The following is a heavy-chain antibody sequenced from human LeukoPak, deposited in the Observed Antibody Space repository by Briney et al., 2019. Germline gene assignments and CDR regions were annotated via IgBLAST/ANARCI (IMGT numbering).Heavy chain of an antibody. Sequence: ASVKVSCKASGGIFGSYAINWVRQAPGQGLEWLGRIIPIFDTPNYAQTFQGRVTISADKSTRTVYTELSSLRSEDTALYYCAKGSRLREAGSYRFWGQGTLVTVSS. V-gene: IGHV1-69*06. CDR3: AKGSRLREAGSYRF. J-gene: IGHJ4*02. CDR1: GGIFGSYA. D-gene: IGHD3-16*02. CDR2: IIPIFDTP.